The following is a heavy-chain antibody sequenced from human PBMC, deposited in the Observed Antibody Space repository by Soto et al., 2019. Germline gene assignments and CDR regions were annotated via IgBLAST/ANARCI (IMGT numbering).Heavy chain of an antibody. CDR2: ISPDGSDV. Sequence: VGSLRLSCAASGFPFTNYWMNWVRQTPGKGLMWVSRISPDGSDVGYADSVEGRFTVSRDNAKNTLYLQMHSLRAEDTAMYYCACWGHIVQVGPSDFDRCGQRTLVTVSS. CDR3: ACWGHIVQVGPSDFDR. V-gene: IGHV3-74*01. CDR1: GFPFTNYW. J-gene: IGHJ4*02. D-gene: IGHD2-8*02.